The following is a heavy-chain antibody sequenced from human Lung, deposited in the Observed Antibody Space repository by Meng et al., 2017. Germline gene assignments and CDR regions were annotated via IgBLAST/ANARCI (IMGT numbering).Heavy chain of an antibody. Sequence: QGPLQQWGAGPFKPSGTLSLPCVVSGGSFSDYYWSWIRQPPGKGLEWIGEINHSGSTNYNPSLESRATISVDTSQNNLSLKLSSVTAADSAVYYCARGPTTMAHDFDYWGQGTLVTVSS. J-gene: IGHJ4*02. CDR2: INHSGST. V-gene: IGHV4-34*01. CDR3: ARGPTTMAHDFDY. CDR1: GGSFSDYY. D-gene: IGHD4-11*01.